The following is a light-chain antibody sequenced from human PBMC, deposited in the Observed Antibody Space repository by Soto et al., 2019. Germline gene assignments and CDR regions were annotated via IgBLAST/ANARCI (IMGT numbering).Light chain of an antibody. CDR2: SAS. CDR3: QQTYTTPLT. V-gene: IGKV1-39*01. J-gene: IGKJ4*01. CDR1: QGVSSK. Sequence: DIQMTQSPSALSASVGDSVTISWRASQGVSSKVNWYQQKPGRAPKLLIHSASTLLSGVSTRFSGRRSGTDFTLTISRLQPEDFASYFCQQTYTTPLTFGGGTKVDIK.